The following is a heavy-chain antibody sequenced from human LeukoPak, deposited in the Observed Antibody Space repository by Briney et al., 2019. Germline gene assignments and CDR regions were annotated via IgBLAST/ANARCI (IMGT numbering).Heavy chain of an antibody. V-gene: IGHV4-39*07. CDR1: GGSISSSSYY. CDR3: ARAGSMAAAGIHWFDP. CDR2: IYYSGST. D-gene: IGHD6-13*01. Sequence: SETLSLTCTVSGGSISSSSYYWGWIRQPPGRGLEWIGSIYYSGSTYYNPSLKSRVTISVDTSKNQFSLKLSSVTAADTAVYYCARAGSMAAAGIHWFDPWGQGTLVTVSS. J-gene: IGHJ5*02.